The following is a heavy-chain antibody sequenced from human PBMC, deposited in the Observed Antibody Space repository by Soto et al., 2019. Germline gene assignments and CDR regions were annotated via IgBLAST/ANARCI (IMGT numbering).Heavy chain of an antibody. Sequence: GESLKISCQGSGYNFAIYWIAWVRQTPGKGLEWMGIIYPGDSDSIYSPSFQGQVTTSVDKSTNSAYLQWRSLKASDSALYYCGRANVITFGEIIDASVFDYWGQGTLVTVSS. CDR3: GRANVITFGEIIDASVFDY. J-gene: IGHJ4*02. CDR2: IYPGDSDS. CDR1: GYNFAIYW. V-gene: IGHV5-51*01. D-gene: IGHD3-16*02.